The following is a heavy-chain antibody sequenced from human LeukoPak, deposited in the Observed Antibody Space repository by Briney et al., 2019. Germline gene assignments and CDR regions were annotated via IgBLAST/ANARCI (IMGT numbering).Heavy chain of an antibody. D-gene: IGHD3-22*01. CDR2: IYPGDSDT. CDR1: GYSFTSYW. Sequence: GESLKISCKGSGYSFTSYWIGWVRQMPGKGLEWMGIIYPGDSDTRYSPSFQGQVTISADKSISTAYLQWSSLKASDTAMYYCARHMPYYYDSSGHTALGDYWGQGTLVTVSS. J-gene: IGHJ4*02. CDR3: ARHMPYYYDSSGHTALGDY. V-gene: IGHV5-51*01.